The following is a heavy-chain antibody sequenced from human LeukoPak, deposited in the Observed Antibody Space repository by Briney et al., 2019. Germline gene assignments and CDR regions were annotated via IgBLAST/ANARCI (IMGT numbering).Heavy chain of an antibody. CDR3: ARDAIGEKDY. Sequence: SETLSLTCAVYGGSFSGYYWSWIRQPPGKGLEWIGEINHSGSTNYNPSLKSRVTISVDTSKNQFSLKLSSVTAADTAVYYCARDAIGEKDYWDQGTLVTVSS. V-gene: IGHV4-34*01. CDR2: INHSGST. J-gene: IGHJ4*02. CDR1: GGSFSGYY. D-gene: IGHD3-10*01.